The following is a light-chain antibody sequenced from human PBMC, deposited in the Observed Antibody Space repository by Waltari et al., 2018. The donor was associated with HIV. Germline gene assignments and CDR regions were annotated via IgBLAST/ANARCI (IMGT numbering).Light chain of an antibody. Sequence: DIPMSQSPSSLSASVGARVTIICRVSQVFSNSPSLYKQEPGKAPKLLLYAGARLESGVPSRFSGSGSGADYTLTISGLQPEDFATYYCQHYYPSHPISFGQGTRLEIK. V-gene: IGKV1-NL1*01. J-gene: IGKJ5*01. CDR3: QHYYPSHPIS. CDR2: AGA. CDR1: QVFSNS.